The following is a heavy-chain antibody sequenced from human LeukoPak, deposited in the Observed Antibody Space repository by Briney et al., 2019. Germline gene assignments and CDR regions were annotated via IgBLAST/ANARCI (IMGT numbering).Heavy chain of an antibody. CDR3: ARLTGYSSESWFDP. D-gene: IGHD3-9*01. J-gene: IGHJ5*02. CDR2: IYYSGST. Sequence: PSETLSLTCTVSGGSISSHYWSWIRQPPGKGLEWIGYIYYSGSTNYNPSLKSRVTISVDTSKNQFSLKLRSVTAADTAVYYCARLTGYSSESWFDPWGQGTLVTVSS. V-gene: IGHV4-59*11. CDR1: GGSISSHY.